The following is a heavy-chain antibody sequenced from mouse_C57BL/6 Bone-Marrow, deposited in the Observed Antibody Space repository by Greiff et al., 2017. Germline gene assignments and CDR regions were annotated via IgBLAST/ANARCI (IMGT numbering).Heavy chain of an antibody. CDR1: TLTSYW. CDR2: IDPSDSYT. Sequence: TLTSYWMHWVKPRPGQGLAWIGEIDPSDSYTNYNQKFKGKSTLTVDKSSSTAYMQLSSLTSEDSAVYYCARGVYYGSSWYFDVWGTGTTVTVSS. D-gene: IGHD1-1*01. CDR3: ARGVYYGSSWYFDV. J-gene: IGHJ1*03. V-gene: IGHV1-69*01.